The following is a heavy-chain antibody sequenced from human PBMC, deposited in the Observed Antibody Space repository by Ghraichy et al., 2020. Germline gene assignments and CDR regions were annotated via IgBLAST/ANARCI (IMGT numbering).Heavy chain of an antibody. CDR2: IYASGGT. J-gene: IGHJ5*02. CDR1: GDSIRNYY. Sequence: SETLSLTCTVSGDSIRNYYWSWIRQPPGKGLEWIGYIYASGGTSYNPSLKSRITISIDSSKNQISLKLNSVTAADTATYYCARHFYYQGSGSVNWFDPWGQGTLVTVSS. V-gene: IGHV4-4*09. D-gene: IGHD3-10*01. CDR3: ARHFYYQGSGSVNWFDP.